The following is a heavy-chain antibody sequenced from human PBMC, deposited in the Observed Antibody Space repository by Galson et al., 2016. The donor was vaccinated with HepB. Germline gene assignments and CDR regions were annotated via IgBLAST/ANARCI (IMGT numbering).Heavy chain of an antibody. V-gene: IGHV4-39*01. CDR3: ARRGGEGGTDY. Sequence: ETLSLTCTVSGGSVSDITYYWAWIRQPPGKGLEWIGTIYYSGSTYYTPSLKSRLTISLDRSQNQFSLKLTSVTAADPAVYYCARRGGEGGTDYWGQGTLVTVSS. D-gene: IGHD3-10*01. CDR2: IYYSGST. J-gene: IGHJ4*02. CDR1: GGSVSDITYY.